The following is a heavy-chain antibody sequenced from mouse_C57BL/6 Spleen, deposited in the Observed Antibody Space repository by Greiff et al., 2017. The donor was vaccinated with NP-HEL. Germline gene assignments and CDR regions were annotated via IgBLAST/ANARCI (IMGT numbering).Heavy chain of an antibody. V-gene: IGHV2-4*01. J-gene: IGHJ4*01. CDR1: GFSLTSYG. D-gene: IGHD1-1*01. CDR2: IWSGGST. Sequence: VQRVESGPGLVQPSQSLSITCTVSGFSLTSYGVHWVRQPPGKGLEWLGVIWSGGSTDYNAAFISRLSISKDNSKSQVFFKMNSLQADDTAIYYCAKGTVVAPYAMDYWGQGTSVTVSS. CDR3: AKGTVVAPYAMDY.